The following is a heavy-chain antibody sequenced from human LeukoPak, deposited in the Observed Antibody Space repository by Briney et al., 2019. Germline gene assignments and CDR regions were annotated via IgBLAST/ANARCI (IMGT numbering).Heavy chain of an antibody. CDR1: GFTFSNAW. D-gene: IGHD2-8*02. Sequence: GGSLRLSCAASGFTFSNAWMSWVRQAPGKGLEWVGRIKSKADGGTTDYAAPVKGRITISRDDSKNTLYLQMNSLKTEDTAVYSCTAHIGNGRSWWLLDYWGQGTLVTVSS. CDR3: TAHIGNGRSWWLLDY. V-gene: IGHV3-15*01. CDR2: IKSKADGGTT. J-gene: IGHJ4*02.